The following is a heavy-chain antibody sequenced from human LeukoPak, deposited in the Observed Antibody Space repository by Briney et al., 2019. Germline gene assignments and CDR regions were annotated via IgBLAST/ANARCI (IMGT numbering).Heavy chain of an antibody. Sequence: PSETLSLTCAVYGGSFSSGSYYWSWIWQPAGKGLEWIGRIYTSGSTNYNPSLKSRVTISVDTSKNQFSLKLSSVTAADTAVYYCARMADIVVVVAATFFAFDIWGQGTMVTVSS. CDR3: ARMADIVVVVAATFFAFDI. V-gene: IGHV4-61*02. CDR1: GGSFSSGSYY. J-gene: IGHJ3*02. D-gene: IGHD2-15*01. CDR2: IYTSGST.